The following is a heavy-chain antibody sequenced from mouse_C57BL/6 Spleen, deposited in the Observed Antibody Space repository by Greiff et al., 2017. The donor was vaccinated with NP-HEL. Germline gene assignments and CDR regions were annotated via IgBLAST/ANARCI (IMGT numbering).Heavy chain of an antibody. CDR3: TRDLGLRRYAMDY. CDR1: GFTFSSYA. V-gene: IGHV5-9-1*02. CDR2: ISSGGDYI. D-gene: IGHD2-4*01. J-gene: IGHJ4*01. Sequence: EVKLMESGEGLVKPGGSLKLSCAASGFTFSSYAMSWVRQTPEKRLEWVAYISSGGDYIYYADTVKGRFTISSDHARNTLYLQMSSLKSEDTAMYYCTRDLGLRRYAMDYWGQGTSVTVSS.